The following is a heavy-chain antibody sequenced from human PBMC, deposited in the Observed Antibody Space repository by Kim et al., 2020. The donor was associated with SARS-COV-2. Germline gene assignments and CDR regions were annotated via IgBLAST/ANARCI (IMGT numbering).Heavy chain of an antibody. D-gene: IGHD4-17*01. CDR1: GLTFRDYW. J-gene: IGHJ4*02. CDR2: IKQDGSER. CDR3: ARDLTVSTRGFDY. Sequence: GGSLRLSCAISGLTFRDYWMSWVRQAPGKRLEWVANIKQDGSERNYVDSVKGRFTISRDNDKNSLYLQMNSLRDEDTAMYYCARDLTVSTRGFDYWGQGTLVTVSS. V-gene: IGHV3-7*05.